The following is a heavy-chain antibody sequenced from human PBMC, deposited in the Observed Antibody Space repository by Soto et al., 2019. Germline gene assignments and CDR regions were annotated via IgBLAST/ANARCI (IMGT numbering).Heavy chain of an antibody. D-gene: IGHD6-13*01. CDR3: ARGMRQQLVDFFDY. J-gene: IGHJ4*02. Sequence: ASLKVSCKASGGTFSSYAISWVRQAPGQGLEWMGGIIPIFGTANYAQKFQGRVTITTDESTSTAYMELSSLRSEDTAVYYCARGMRQQLVDFFDYWGQGTLVTVSS. CDR2: IIPIFGTA. V-gene: IGHV1-69*05. CDR1: GGTFSSYA.